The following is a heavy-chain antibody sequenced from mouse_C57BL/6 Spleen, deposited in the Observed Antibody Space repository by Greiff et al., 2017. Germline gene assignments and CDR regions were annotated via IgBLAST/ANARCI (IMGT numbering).Heavy chain of an antibody. D-gene: IGHD1-1*01. CDR2: IRSKSNNYAT. J-gene: IGHJ1*03. V-gene: IGHV10-1*01. CDR3: VSTTVVDWYFDV. CDR1: GFSFNTYA. Sequence: EVQRVESGGGLVQPKGSLKLSCAASGFSFNTYAMNWVRQAPGKGLEWVARIRSKSNNYATYYADSVKDRFTISRDDSESMLYLQMNNLKTEDTAMYYCVSTTVVDWYFDVWGTGTTVTVSS.